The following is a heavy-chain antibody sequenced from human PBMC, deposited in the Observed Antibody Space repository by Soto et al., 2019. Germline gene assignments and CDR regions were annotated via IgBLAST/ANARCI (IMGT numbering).Heavy chain of an antibody. CDR1: GGSFSAYY. D-gene: IGHD6-13*01. Sequence: SETLSLTCAVYGGSFSAYYWSWIRQPPGKGLEWIGEINHSGSTNYNPSLKSRVTISVDTSKNQFSLKLSSVTAADTAVYYCARRGAGIAAAGLFDPWGQGTLVTVSS. J-gene: IGHJ5*02. CDR3: ARRGAGIAAAGLFDP. CDR2: INHSGST. V-gene: IGHV4-34*01.